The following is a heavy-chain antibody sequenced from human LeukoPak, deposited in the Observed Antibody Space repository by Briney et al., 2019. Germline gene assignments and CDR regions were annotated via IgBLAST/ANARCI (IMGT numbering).Heavy chain of an antibody. D-gene: IGHD3-22*01. CDR2: MNPNSGNT. CDR3: ARGRTESDSSGIYFYYYMDV. V-gene: IGHV1-8*01. J-gene: IGHJ6*03. CDR1: GYTFTSYD. Sequence: ASVKVSCKASGYTFTSYDINWVRQATGQGLEWMGWMNPNSGNTGYAQKFQGRVAMTRNTSISTAYMELSSLRAEDTAVYYCARGRTESDSSGIYFYYYMDVWGKGTTVTVSS.